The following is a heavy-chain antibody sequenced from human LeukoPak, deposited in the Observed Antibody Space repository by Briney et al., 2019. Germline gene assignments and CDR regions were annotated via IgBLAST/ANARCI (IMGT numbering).Heavy chain of an antibody. CDR2: ISNSGGST. J-gene: IGHJ6*03. Sequence: GGSLRLSCAASGFTFSSYAMRWVRQAPGKGLEWVSFISNSGGSTYYSDSVKGRFTISRDNSKNTVYLQMNSLRVEDTAVYYCASRSYSYYYMDVWGKGTTVTISS. V-gene: IGHV3-23*01. CDR1: GFTFSSYA. D-gene: IGHD2-15*01. CDR3: ASRSYSYYYMDV.